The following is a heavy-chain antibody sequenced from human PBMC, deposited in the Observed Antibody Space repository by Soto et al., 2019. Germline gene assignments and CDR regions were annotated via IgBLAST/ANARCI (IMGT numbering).Heavy chain of an antibody. Sequence: QGQLVQSGAEVKKPGASVKVSCKASGYTFTDYDISWVRQAPGQGLEWKGWISVDNGNTKYVESLQGRVTMTTDTSSSTAYWEVRSLRSDDTAVYYCARTSVSNYNWFDPWGQGTLVAVSS. D-gene: IGHD4-4*01. CDR2: ISVDNGNT. J-gene: IGHJ5*02. V-gene: IGHV1-18*01. CDR3: ARTSVSNYNWFDP. CDR1: GYTFTDYD.